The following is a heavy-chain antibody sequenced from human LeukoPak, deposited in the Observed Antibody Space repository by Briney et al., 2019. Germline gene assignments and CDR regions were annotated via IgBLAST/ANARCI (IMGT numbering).Heavy chain of an antibody. J-gene: IGHJ4*02. Sequence: SVKVSCKASGGTFSSYAISWVRQAPGQGLEWMGRIIPILGIANYAQKFQGRVTITADKSTSTAYMELSSLRSEDTAVYYCARDLGSGSYYPFDYWGQGTLVTVSS. CDR3: ARDLGSGSYYPFDY. CDR1: GGTFSSYA. D-gene: IGHD3-10*01. CDR2: IIPILGIA. V-gene: IGHV1-69*04.